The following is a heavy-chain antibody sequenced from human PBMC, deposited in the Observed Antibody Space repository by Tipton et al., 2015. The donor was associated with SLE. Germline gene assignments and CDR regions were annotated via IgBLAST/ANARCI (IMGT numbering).Heavy chain of an antibody. J-gene: IGHJ3*02. V-gene: IGHV4-4*07. Sequence: LRLSCTVSGASISSYYWSWIRQPAGKGLEWIGRIYTSGSTNYNPSLKSRVTMSVDTSKNQFSLKLSSVTAADTAVYYCARISLTERSAFDIWGQGTMVTVSS. CDR1: GASISSYY. CDR3: ARISLTERSAFDI. CDR2: IYTSGST.